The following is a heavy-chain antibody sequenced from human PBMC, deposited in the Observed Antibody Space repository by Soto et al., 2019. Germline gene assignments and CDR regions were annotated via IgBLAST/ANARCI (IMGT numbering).Heavy chain of an antibody. Sequence: QVQLVQSGAEVKKPGSSVKVSCKASGGTFSSYAISWVRQAPGQGLEWMGGIIPIFGTANYAQKFQGRVTITADESTSTAYMELSILRSEDTAVYYCARPLTIFGVVISPGLPYYGMDVWGQGTTVTVSS. CDR2: IIPIFGTA. V-gene: IGHV1-69*01. J-gene: IGHJ6*02. D-gene: IGHD3-3*01. CDR1: GGTFSSYA. CDR3: ARPLTIFGVVISPGLPYYGMDV.